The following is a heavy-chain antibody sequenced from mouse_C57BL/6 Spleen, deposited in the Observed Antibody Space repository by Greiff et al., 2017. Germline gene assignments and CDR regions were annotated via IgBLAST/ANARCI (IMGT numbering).Heavy chain of an antibody. CDR3: TRDDYDGGYFDY. CDR2: IDPETGGT. CDR1: GYTFTDYE. J-gene: IGHJ2*01. V-gene: IGHV1-15*01. Sequence: QVQLQQSGAELVRPGASVTLSCKASGYTFTDYEMHWVKQTPVHGLEWIGAIDPETGGTAYNQKFTGKAILTADKSSSTAYMELRSLTSEDSAVYYCTRDDYDGGYFDYWGQGTTLTVSS. D-gene: IGHD2-4*01.